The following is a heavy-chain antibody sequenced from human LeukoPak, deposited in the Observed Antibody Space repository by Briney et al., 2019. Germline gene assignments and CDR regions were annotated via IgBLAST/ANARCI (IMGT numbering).Heavy chain of an antibody. D-gene: IGHD3-10*01. V-gene: IGHV3-53*05. CDR3: AKDSWAYTSSGTSLDP. CDR1: GFTVSSNY. J-gene: IGHJ5*02. CDR2: IYSGGST. Sequence: PGGSLRLSCAAAGFTVSSNYMSWVRQAPGKGLEWVSVIYSGGSTYYADSVKGRFTISRDSSKNTLYLQMNSLSAEDTALYYCAKDSWAYTSSGTSLDPWGQGTLVTVSS.